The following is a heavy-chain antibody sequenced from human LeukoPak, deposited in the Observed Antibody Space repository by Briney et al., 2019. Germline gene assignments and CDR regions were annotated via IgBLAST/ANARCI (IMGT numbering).Heavy chain of an antibody. CDR3: TSVNRGSWYDY. J-gene: IGHJ4*02. Sequence: GGSLRLSCATSGFTFNNYGMHWVRQAPGKGLEWGAVIWYDGSNKYYADSVKGRFTVSRDNSKNTLYLKMNSLRGEDTAVYYCTSVNRGSWYDYWGQGTLVTVSS. CDR2: IWYDGSNK. CDR1: GFTFNNYG. V-gene: IGHV3-33*01. D-gene: IGHD6-13*01.